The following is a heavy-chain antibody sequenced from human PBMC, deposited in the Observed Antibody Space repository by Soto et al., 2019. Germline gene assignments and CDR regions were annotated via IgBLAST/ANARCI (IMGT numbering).Heavy chain of an antibody. J-gene: IGHJ6*02. CDR3: ARDLKDEDPYYYYYGMDV. Sequence: GASVKVSCKASGYTFTSYAMHWVRQAPGQRLEWMGWISAGNGNTDYSQKLQGRVTMTTDTSTSTAYMELRSLRSDDTAVYYCARDLKDEDPYYYYYGMDVWGQGTTVTVSS. CDR2: ISAGNGNT. CDR1: GYTFTSYA. D-gene: IGHD3-9*01. V-gene: IGHV1-3*01.